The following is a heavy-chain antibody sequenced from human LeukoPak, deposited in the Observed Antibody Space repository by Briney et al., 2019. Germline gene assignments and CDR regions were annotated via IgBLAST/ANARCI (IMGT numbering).Heavy chain of an antibody. V-gene: IGHV1-8*01. D-gene: IGHD4-23*01. CDR1: GYTFTSYD. J-gene: IGHJ5*02. CDR2: MNPNSGNT. Sequence: ASVKVSCKASGYTFTSYDINWVRQATGQGLEWMGWMNPNSGNTGYAQKFQGRVTMTRNTSISTAYMELSSMRSEDTAVYYCARGRRWSNNWFDPWGQGTLVTVSS. CDR3: ARGRRWSNNWFDP.